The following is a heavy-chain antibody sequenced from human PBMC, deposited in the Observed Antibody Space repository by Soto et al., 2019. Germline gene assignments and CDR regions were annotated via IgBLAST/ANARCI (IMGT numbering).Heavy chain of an antibody. V-gene: IGHV3-30-3*01. CDR2: LSYDGSNE. D-gene: IGHD4-4*01. Sequence: QVQLVESGGGVVQPGRSLRRSCAVSGFTFRRYAMDCVRQAPCKGLEWVECLSYDGSNEYYADSVKGRFTISRDNSKNTLYLQMSSLRVEDKAVYYCARGPYNNGKIGWTNLGQGTLVTVSS. CDR3: ARGPYNNGKIGWTN. CDR1: GFTFRRYA. J-gene: IGHJ4*02.